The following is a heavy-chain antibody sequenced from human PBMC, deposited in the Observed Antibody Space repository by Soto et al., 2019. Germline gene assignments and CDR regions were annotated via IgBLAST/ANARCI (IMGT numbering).Heavy chain of an antibody. CDR1: GFTFSSYT. CDR3: ARGYSSGDY. D-gene: IGHD6-19*01. CDR2: ISSSSSYI. J-gene: IGHJ4*02. Sequence: EVQLVESGGGLVKPGGSLRLSCAASGFTFSSYTMNWVRQAPGKGLEWVSSISSSSSYIYYADSVKGRFTISRDNAKNSRYLQMNSLRAGDTAVYYCARGYSSGDYWGQGPLVTVSS. V-gene: IGHV3-21*01.